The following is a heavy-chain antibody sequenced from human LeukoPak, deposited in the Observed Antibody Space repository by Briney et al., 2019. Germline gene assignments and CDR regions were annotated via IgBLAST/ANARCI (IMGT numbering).Heavy chain of an antibody. J-gene: IGHJ5*02. Sequence: ASVKVSCKASGYTFTSYSMHWVRQAPGQRLEWMGWINAGNGNTKYSQEFQGRVTITRDTSASTAYMELSSLRSEDMAVYYCAREVIAAAGKGLNWFDPWGQGTLVTVSS. D-gene: IGHD6-13*01. CDR2: INAGNGNT. CDR1: GYTFTSYS. V-gene: IGHV1-3*03. CDR3: AREVIAAAGKGLNWFDP.